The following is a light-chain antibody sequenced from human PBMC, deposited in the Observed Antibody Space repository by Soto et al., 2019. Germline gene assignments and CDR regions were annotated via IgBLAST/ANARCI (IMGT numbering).Light chain of an antibody. J-gene: IGKJ1*01. V-gene: IGKV3-15*01. CDR1: QSVSSN. CDR2: GAS. Sequence: EIVMPQSPATLSVSPGERATLSCRASQSVSSNLAWYQKKPGQAPRLLIYGASTRATGIPARFSGSGSATEFTLTISSLQSGDFAVYYCQQYNIWPPWTFGQGTKVDI. CDR3: QQYNIWPPWT.